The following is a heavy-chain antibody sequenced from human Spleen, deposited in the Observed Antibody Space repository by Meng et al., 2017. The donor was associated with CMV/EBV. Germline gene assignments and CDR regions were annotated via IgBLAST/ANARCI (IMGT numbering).Heavy chain of an antibody. CDR1: GFTFNSYS. CDR3: VRDRLWAFEN. Sequence: GESLKISCAASGFTFNSYSMNWVRQAPGKGLEWVSYIGSGSNIIKYADSVKGRFTISRDNAKNSLYLQMNNLRAEDTAVYYCVRDRLWAFENWGQGTPVTVSS. D-gene: IGHD1-26*01. V-gene: IGHV3-48*04. CDR2: IGSGSNII. J-gene: IGHJ4*02.